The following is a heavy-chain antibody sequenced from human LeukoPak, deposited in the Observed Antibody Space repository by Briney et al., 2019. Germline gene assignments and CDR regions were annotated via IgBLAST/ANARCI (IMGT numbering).Heavy chain of an antibody. CDR3: ARVSGTTVSSFGAFDI. CDR1: GFTFSDYY. J-gene: IGHJ3*02. D-gene: IGHD4-17*01. V-gene: IGHV3-30*03. Sequence: GGSLRLSCAASGFTFSDYYMSWVRQAPGKGLEWVAVISYDGSNKYYADSVKGRFTISRDNSKNTLYLQMNSLRAEDTAVYYCARVSGTTVSSFGAFDIWGQGTMVTVSS. CDR2: ISYDGSNK.